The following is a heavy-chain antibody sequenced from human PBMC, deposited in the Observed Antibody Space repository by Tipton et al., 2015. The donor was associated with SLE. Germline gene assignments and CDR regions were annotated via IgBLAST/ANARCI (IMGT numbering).Heavy chain of an antibody. D-gene: IGHD5-18*01. Sequence: TLSLTCKVSSGSINSGRFYWSWIRQPPGKGLEWIGEINHSGSTNYNPSLKSRVTISVNTSKNQFSLKLSSVTAADTAVYYCARGSGYGYGDDAFDIWGQGTMVTVSS. V-gene: IGHV4-39*07. CDR3: ARGSGYGYGDDAFDI. CDR2: INHSGST. CDR1: SGSINSGRFY. J-gene: IGHJ3*02.